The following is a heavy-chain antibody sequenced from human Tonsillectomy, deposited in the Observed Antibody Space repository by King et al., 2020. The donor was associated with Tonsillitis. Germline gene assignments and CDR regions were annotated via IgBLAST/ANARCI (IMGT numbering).Heavy chain of an antibody. CDR3: AKDVAVAGGVLYFDY. D-gene: IGHD6-19*01. Sequence: QLVQSGGGLVQPGGSLRLSCAASGFTFSSYAMSWVRQAPGKGLEWVSAISGRGGSTYDADSVKGRFTISRDNSKNTLHLQMNSLRAEDTAVYYCAKDVAVAGGVLYFDYWGQGTLVTVSS. CDR2: ISGRGGST. CDR1: GFTFSSYA. V-gene: IGHV3-23*04. J-gene: IGHJ4*02.